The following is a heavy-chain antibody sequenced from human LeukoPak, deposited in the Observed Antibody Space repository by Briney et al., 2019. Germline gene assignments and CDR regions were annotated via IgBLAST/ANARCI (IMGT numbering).Heavy chain of an antibody. CDR3: ASTYCTNGVCSAYYFDY. CDR1: GGSISSYY. V-gene: IGHV4-4*07. D-gene: IGHD2-8*01. J-gene: IGHJ4*02. CDR2: IYTSGST. Sequence: SETLSLTCTVSGGSISSYYWSWIRQPAGKGLEWIGRIYTSGSTNYNPSLKSRVTMSVDTSKNQFSLKPSSVTAADTAVYYCASTYCTNGVCSAYYFDYWGQGTLVTVSS.